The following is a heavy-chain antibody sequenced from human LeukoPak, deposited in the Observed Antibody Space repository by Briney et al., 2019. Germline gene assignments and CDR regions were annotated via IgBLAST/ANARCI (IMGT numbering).Heavy chain of an antibody. V-gene: IGHV5-51*01. Sequence: GESLKISCKASGYSFPKYYIAWVRQMPGKGLEWLGIIYPEDSKTKYSPSFQGQVIISADTSINTAYLRWSSLKASDTAMYYCARTYGSGRHDAFDIWGQGTMVTVSS. CDR3: ARTYGSGRHDAFDI. CDR1: GYSFPKYY. CDR2: IYPEDSKT. J-gene: IGHJ3*02. D-gene: IGHD6-19*01.